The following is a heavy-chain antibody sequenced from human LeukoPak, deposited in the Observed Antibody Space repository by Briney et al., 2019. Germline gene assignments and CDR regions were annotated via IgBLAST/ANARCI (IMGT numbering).Heavy chain of an antibody. D-gene: IGHD3-3*01. V-gene: IGHV1-18*01. CDR2: ISAYNGNT. CDR1: GYTFTSYG. Sequence: ASVKVSCKASGYTFTSYGISWVRQAPGQGLDGMGWISAYNGNTNYAQKLQGRVTMTTDTSTSTAYVELRSLRSDDTAVYYCARATTYYDFWSGYYYFDYWGQGTLVTVSS. J-gene: IGHJ4*02. CDR3: ARATTYYDFWSGYYYFDY.